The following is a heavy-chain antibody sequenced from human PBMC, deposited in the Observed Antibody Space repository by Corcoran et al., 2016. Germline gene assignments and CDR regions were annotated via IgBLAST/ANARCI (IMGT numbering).Heavy chain of an antibody. V-gene: IGHV1-69*01. Sequence: QVQLVQSGAEVKKPGSSVKVSCKASGGTFSSYAITWVRQAPGQGLEWMGEIIPIFGPAKYAQKLQGRVTMTADESTSTAYLELSSLRSEDTAVYDCASSPGIVGVVRYLDYWGQGTLVTVSS. J-gene: IGHJ4*02. CDR3: ASSPGIVGVVRYLDY. CDR2: IIPIFGPA. CDR1: GGTFSSYA. D-gene: IGHD3-3*01.